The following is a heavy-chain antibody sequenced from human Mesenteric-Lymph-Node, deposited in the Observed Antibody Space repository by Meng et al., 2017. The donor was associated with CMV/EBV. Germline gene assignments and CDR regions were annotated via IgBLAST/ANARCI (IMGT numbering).Heavy chain of an antibody. V-gene: IGHV3-23*03. J-gene: IGHJ6*02. CDR1: GFTFSGYA. CDR2: IYSGGSST. Sequence: GESLKISCAASGFTFSGYAMNWVRQAPGKGLEWVSIIYSGGSSTSYADSVKGRFTISRDNAKNSLYLQMNSLRAEDTAVYYCARGRRVITIFGVPSANPNYYGMDVWGQGTTVTVSS. D-gene: IGHD3-3*01. CDR3: ARGRRVITIFGVPSANPNYYGMDV.